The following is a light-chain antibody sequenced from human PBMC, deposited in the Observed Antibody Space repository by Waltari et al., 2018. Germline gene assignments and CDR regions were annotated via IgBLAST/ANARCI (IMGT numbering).Light chain of an antibody. V-gene: IGKV1-16*01. Sequence: DIQMTQSPSSLSASVGDTVTITCRASQGISNFLVWFQQHPGKPPKSLIYAASTLQDGVPSRFIGRGSGTDFTLTISSLQPEDFATYYCQHYDGFPYTFGQGTRVDI. J-gene: IGKJ2*01. CDR1: QGISNF. CDR3: QHYDGFPYT. CDR2: AAS.